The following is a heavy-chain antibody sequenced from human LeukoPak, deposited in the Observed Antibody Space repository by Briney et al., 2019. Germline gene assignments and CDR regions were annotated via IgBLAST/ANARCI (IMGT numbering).Heavy chain of an antibody. CDR1: GFIFSKFW. Sequence: PGGSLRLSCVASGFIFSKFWMSWVRQAPGKGLEWVANIHPEGNEKYHVDSVKGRFTISRDNAKNSLFLQMNSLGAEDTAVYYCARGGFFSDCWGQGTLVTVSS. CDR3: ARGGFFSDC. CDR2: IHPEGNEK. D-gene: IGHD2/OR15-2a*01. J-gene: IGHJ4*02. V-gene: IGHV3-7*01.